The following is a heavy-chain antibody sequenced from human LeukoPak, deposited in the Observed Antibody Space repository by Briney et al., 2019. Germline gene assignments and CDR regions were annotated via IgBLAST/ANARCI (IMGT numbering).Heavy chain of an antibody. CDR3: VRYGGDGHNSWFDP. CDR2: IYYSGNT. D-gene: IGHD5-24*01. V-gene: IGHV4-59*08. J-gene: IGHJ5*02. Sequence: SETLSLTCTVSGGSISSYYWSWIRQPPGKGLEWIGYIYYSGNTIYNPSLESRVTISVDTSKDLFSLNLSSVTAADTAVYYCVRYGGDGHNSWFDPWGQGTLVTVSS. CDR1: GGSISSYY.